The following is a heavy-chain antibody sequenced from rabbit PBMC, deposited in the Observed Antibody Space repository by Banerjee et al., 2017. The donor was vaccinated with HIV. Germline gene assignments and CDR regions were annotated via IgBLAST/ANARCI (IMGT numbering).Heavy chain of an antibody. CDR1: GFSFSSSYW. Sequence: EDAGGDLVKPEGSLTLTCTASGFSFSSSYWIYLVRQAPGKGLECIRCINTGDGSPYYERWAQRRLTISNPSPTSVTLQTASLAAADTPTSFCARDTSGWGELNLWGPGTLVTVS. CDR2: INTGDGSP. D-gene: IGHD4-1*01. CDR3: ARDTSGWGELNL. J-gene: IGHJ4*01. V-gene: IGHV1S45*01.